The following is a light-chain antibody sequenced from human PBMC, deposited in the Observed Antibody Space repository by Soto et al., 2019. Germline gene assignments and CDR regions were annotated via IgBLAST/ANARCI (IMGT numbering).Light chain of an antibody. CDR3: AAWDDTLDGSHVV. J-gene: IGLJ2*01. Sequence: QSVLTQPPSASGTPGQRVIISCSGSSTNIGSNTVNWYQQVPGTAPRLLICTDNQRPSGVPARFSGSKSGTSASLAISGLLSEDEGDYYCAAWDDTLDGSHVVFGGGTKLTVL. CDR2: TDN. V-gene: IGLV1-44*01. CDR1: STNIGSNT.